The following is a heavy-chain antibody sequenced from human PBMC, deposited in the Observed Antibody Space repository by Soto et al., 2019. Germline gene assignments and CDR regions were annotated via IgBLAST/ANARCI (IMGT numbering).Heavy chain of an antibody. CDR2: IYSGGGT. D-gene: IGHD3-9*01. CDR1: GGSISSYY. J-gene: IGHJ6*02. CDR3: AREKTPMSPHYFYYGMDV. V-gene: IGHV4-59*01. Sequence: SETLSLTCTVSGGSISSYYWSWIRQPPGKGLEWIGYIYSGGGTNYSPSFMGRVTISVDTTDNQFSLKLNSVTAADTAVYYCAREKTPMSPHYFYYGMDVWGQGTTVTVSS.